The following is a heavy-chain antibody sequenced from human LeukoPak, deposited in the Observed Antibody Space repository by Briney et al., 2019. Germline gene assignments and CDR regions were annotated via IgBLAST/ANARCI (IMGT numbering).Heavy chain of an antibody. D-gene: IGHD2-15*01. V-gene: IGHV3-23*01. CDR1: GFTFSSYA. J-gene: IGHJ4*02. Sequence: AGGSLRLSCAASGFTFSSYAMSWVRQAPGKGLEWVSAISGSGGSTYYADSVKGRFTISRDNSKNTLYLQMNSLRAEDTAVYYCAKDLKDIVVVVAASSDYWGQGTLVTVSS. CDR2: ISGSGGST. CDR3: AKDLKDIVVVVAASSDY.